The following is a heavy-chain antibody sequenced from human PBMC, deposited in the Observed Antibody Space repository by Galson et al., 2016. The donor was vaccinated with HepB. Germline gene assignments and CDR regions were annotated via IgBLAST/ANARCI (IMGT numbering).Heavy chain of an antibody. Sequence: SLRLSCAASGFTFSSYDMHWVRQATGKGLEWVSAIGTAGDTYYPSSVKGRFTISRENAKNSLYLQMNSLRAGDTAVYYCARGYYGSGSYYFDYWGQGTLVTVSS. CDR2: IGTAGDT. D-gene: IGHD3-10*01. CDR3: ARGYYGSGSYYFDY. V-gene: IGHV3-13*01. CDR1: GFTFSSYD. J-gene: IGHJ4*02.